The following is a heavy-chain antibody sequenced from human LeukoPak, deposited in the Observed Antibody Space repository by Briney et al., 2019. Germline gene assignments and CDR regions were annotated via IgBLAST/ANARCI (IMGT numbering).Heavy chain of an antibody. CDR2: IYYSGST. D-gene: IGHD6-6*01. Sequence: SETLSLTCTVSGGSISSYYWSWIRQPPGKGLEWIGYIYYSGSTNYNPSLKSRVTISVDTSKNQFSLKLSSVTAADTAVYYCASLIAARPDYYYYMDVWGKGTTVTVSS. J-gene: IGHJ6*03. CDR3: ASLIAARPDYYYYMDV. V-gene: IGHV4-59*08. CDR1: GGSISSYY.